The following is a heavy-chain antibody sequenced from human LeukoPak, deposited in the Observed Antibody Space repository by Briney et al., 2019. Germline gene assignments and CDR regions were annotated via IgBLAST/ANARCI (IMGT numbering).Heavy chain of an antibody. Sequence: PSETLSLTCTVSGGSISSYYWSWIRQPPGKGLEWIGEINHSGSTNYNPSLKSRVTISVDTSKNQFSLKLSSVTAADTAVYYCAYSMVRGEGFDPWGQGTLVTVSS. J-gene: IGHJ5*02. CDR1: GGSISSYY. CDR2: INHSGST. D-gene: IGHD3-10*01. V-gene: IGHV4-34*01. CDR3: AYSMVRGEGFDP.